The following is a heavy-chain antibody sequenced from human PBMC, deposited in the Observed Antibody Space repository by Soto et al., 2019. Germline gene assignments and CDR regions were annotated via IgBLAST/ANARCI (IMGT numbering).Heavy chain of an antibody. CDR2: IFSNDEK. J-gene: IGHJ2*01. CDR3: ARTIYGGNPYWYFDL. V-gene: IGHV2-26*01. D-gene: IGHD4-17*01. Sequence: QVTLKESGPVLVNPTETLTLTCTVSGFSLSNARMGVSWIRQPPGKALEWLAHIFSNDEKSYNTSLKSRLTISKYTSKSQVVLTMTNMDPVDTATYYCARTIYGGNPYWYFDLWGRGTLVTVSS. CDR1: GFSLSNARMG.